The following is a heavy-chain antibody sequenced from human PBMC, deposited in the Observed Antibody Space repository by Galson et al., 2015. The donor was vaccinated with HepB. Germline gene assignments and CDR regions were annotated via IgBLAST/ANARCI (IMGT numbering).Heavy chain of an antibody. V-gene: IGHV3-48*03. CDR3: ARDPRDGYGHFDY. Sequence: SLRLSCAFSGFTLSSNHMSWVRQAPGKGLEWVSCILSGSTTAAYADSVRGRFTISRGNAKNSVYLQMNSLRAEDTAVYYCARDPRDGYGHFDYWGQGTLVTVSS. CDR2: ILSGSTTA. D-gene: IGHD5-24*01. CDR1: GFTLSSNH. J-gene: IGHJ4*02.